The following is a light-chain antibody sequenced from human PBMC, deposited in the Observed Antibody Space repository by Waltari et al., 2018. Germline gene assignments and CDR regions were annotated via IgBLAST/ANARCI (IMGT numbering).Light chain of an antibody. CDR1: SSDVGGSHS. CDR2: EVS. V-gene: IGLV2-14*01. Sequence: QSALTQPASVSVSPGQSITISCPGTSSDVGGSHSVSWYQQHPGKAPKLMLYEVSNRPSGVSNRFSGSKSGNTASLTISGLQAEDEADYYCSSYTSSSTLFGGGTKLTVL. J-gene: IGLJ2*01. CDR3: SSYTSSSTL.